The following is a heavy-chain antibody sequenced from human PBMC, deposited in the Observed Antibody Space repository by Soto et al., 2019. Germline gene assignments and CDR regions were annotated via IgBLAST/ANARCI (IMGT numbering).Heavy chain of an antibody. CDR2: INHSGST. Sequence: PSETLSLTCAVYGGSFSGYYWSWIRQPPGKGLEWIGEINHSGSTNYNPSLKSRVTISVDTSKNQFSLKLSSVTAADTAVYYCARVPLACTSASCYNHYYYRMDVWGQGTTVTVSS. J-gene: IGHJ6*02. CDR3: ARVPLACTSASCYNHYYYRMDV. CDR1: GGSFSGYY. V-gene: IGHV4-34*01. D-gene: IGHD2-2*02.